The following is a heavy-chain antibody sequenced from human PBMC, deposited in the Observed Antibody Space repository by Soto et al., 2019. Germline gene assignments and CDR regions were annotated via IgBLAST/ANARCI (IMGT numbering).Heavy chain of an antibody. V-gene: IGHV3-30*18. CDR3: AKNPPDFWSGYPIRV. D-gene: IGHD3-3*01. CDR1: GFTFSSYG. Sequence: GGSLRLSCAASGFTFSSYGMHWVRQAPGKGLEWVTVISDGGSNKYYADTVKGRFTISRDNSKNTLYLQMNSLRAEDTAVYYCAKNPPDFWSGYPIRVWGQGTLVTVSS. J-gene: IGHJ4*02. CDR2: ISDGGSNK.